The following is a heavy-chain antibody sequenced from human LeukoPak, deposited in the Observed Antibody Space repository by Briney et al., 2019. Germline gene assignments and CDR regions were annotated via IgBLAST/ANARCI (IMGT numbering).Heavy chain of an antibody. CDR3: ARVGATGTADY. CDR1: GFTFSDYY. J-gene: IGHJ4*02. D-gene: IGHD1-1*01. Sequence: GRSVRLSCASFGFTFSDYYMSWIRQAPGKGLEWVSYISKSGSDTNFADSVKGRFTISRDNAKNSLYLQMSSLRAEDTAVYYCARVGATGTADYWGQGTLVTVSS. CDR2: ISKSGSDT. V-gene: IGHV3-11*03.